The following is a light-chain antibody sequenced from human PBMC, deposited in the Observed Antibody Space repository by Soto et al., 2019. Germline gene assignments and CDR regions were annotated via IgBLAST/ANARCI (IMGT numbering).Light chain of an antibody. Sequence: QSVLTQPPSASGSPGQSVTISCTGTSSDVGNSNFISWYQHYPGKAPKLMIYEVTKRPSGVPDRFSGSKSGNIVSLTVSGLQGDDEANYYCSSYADFNNVLFGGGTQLTVL. CDR1: SSDVGNSNF. V-gene: IGLV2-8*01. CDR3: SSYADFNNVL. J-gene: IGLJ3*02. CDR2: EVT.